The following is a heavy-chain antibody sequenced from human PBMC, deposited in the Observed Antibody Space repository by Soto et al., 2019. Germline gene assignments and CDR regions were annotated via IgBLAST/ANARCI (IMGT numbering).Heavy chain of an antibody. D-gene: IGHD6-13*01. CDR3: AHNPGIAAAGSGARFFDY. J-gene: IGHJ4*02. V-gene: IGHV2-5*02. CDR1: GFSLSTSGVG. Sequence: SGPTLVNPTQTLTLTCSFSGFSLSTSGVGVGWIRQPPGKALEWLALIYWDDDKYYSPSLKSRLTITKDTSKNQVVLTMTSMDPGDTATYYCAHNPGIAAAGSGARFFDYWGQGTLVTVSS. CDR2: IYWDDDK.